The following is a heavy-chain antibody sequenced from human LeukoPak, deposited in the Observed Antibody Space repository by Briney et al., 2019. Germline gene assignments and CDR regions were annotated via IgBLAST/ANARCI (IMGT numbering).Heavy chain of an antibody. Sequence: SVTVSFTGSVGTVSSYAISWVRQAPGQGLEWMGGIIPIFGTENYAQKCQGRVTITADESTSTAYMELSSLRSEDTAVYYCARGFTAGYSSDLDYWGQGTLVTVSS. D-gene: IGHD6-19*01. V-gene: IGHV1-69*01. J-gene: IGHJ4*02. CDR3: ARGFTAGYSSDLDY. CDR1: VGTVSSYA. CDR2: IIPIFGTE.